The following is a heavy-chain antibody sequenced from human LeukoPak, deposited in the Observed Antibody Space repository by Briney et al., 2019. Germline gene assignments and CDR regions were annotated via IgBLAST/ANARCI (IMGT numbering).Heavy chain of an antibody. V-gene: IGHV3-15*01. D-gene: IGHD6-13*01. CDR3: TTTYSSSWYGRYDY. CDR2: IKSKTDGGTT. CDR1: GFTFSNAW. Sequence: GGSLRLSCAASGFTFSNAWMSWVRQAPGKGLEWVGRIKSKTDGGTTDYAAPVKGRFTISRDDSKNTLYLQMNSLKTEDTAVYYCTTTYSSSWYGRYDYWGQGTLVTVSS. J-gene: IGHJ4*02.